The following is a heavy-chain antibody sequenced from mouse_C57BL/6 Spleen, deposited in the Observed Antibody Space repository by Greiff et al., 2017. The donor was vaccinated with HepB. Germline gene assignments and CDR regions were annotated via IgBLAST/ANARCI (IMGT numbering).Heavy chain of an antibody. J-gene: IGHJ2*01. CDR3: ASYGSTYYFDY. D-gene: IGHD1-1*01. V-gene: IGHV5-6*01. CDR2: ISSGGSYT. CDR1: GFTFSSYG. Sequence: EVQGVESGGDLVKPGGSLKLSCAASGFTFSSYGMSWVRQTPDKRLEWVATISSGGSYTYYPDSVKGRFTISRDNAKNTLYLQMSSLKSEDTAMYYCASYGSTYYFDYWGQGTTLTVSS.